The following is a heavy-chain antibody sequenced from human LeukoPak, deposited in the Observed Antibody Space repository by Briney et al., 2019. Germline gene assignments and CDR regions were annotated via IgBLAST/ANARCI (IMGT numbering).Heavy chain of an antibody. J-gene: IGHJ5*02. CDR3: ARGLGNYYDSSGKNWFDP. CDR2: INHSGST. V-gene: IGHV4-34*01. Sequence: GSLRLSCAASGFTFSSYWMSWIRQPPGKGLEWIGEINHSGSTNYNPSLKSRVTISVDTSKNQFSLKLSSVTAADTAVYYCARGLGNYYDSSGKNWFDPWGQGTLVTVSS. D-gene: IGHD3-22*01. CDR1: GFTFSSYW.